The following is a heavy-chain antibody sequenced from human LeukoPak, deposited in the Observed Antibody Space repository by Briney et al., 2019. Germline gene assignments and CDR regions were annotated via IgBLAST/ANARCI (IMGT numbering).Heavy chain of an antibody. D-gene: IGHD6-6*01. J-gene: IGHJ4*02. CDR2: ISSSGSTI. CDR1: GFTFSDYY. Sequence: GGSLRLSCAASGFTFSDYYMSWVRQAPGKGLEWVSYISSSGSTIYYADSVKGRFTISRDNAKNSLYLQMNSLRAEDTAVYYCARIEYSSSYIDYWGQGTLVTVPS. CDR3: ARIEYSSSYIDY. V-gene: IGHV3-11*01.